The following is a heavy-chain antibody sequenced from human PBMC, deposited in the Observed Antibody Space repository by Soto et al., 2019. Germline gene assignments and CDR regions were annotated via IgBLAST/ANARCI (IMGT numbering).Heavy chain of an antibody. D-gene: IGHD6-6*01. CDR2: IYTSGST. Sequence: PSETLSLTCTVSGGSISSGGYYWSWIRQHPGKGLEWIGYIYTSGSTNYNPSLKSRVTMSVDTSKNQFSLKLSSVTAADTAVYYCARAAVAARRRYDYYYYYGMDVWGQGTTVTVSS. CDR3: ARAAVAARRRYDYYYYYGMDV. J-gene: IGHJ6*02. CDR1: GGSISSGGYY. V-gene: IGHV4-61*08.